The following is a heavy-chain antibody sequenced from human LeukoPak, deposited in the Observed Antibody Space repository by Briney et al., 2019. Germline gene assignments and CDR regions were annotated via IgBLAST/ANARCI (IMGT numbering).Heavy chain of an antibody. Sequence: GGSLRLSCAASGFTFSSYAMHWVRQAPGKGLEWVAVISYDGSNKYYADSVKGRFTISRDNSKNTLYLQMNSLRAEDTAVYYCARGLKSPAATRIRLRPYYYYGMDVWGQGTTVTVSS. J-gene: IGHJ6*02. V-gene: IGHV3-30-3*01. D-gene: IGHD2-2*01. CDR3: ARGLKSPAATRIRLRPYYYYGMDV. CDR2: ISYDGSNK. CDR1: GFTFSSYA.